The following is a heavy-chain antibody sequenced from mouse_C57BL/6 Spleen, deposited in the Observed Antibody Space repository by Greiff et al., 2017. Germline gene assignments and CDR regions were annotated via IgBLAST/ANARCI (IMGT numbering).Heavy chain of an antibody. CDR3: ARGLRLYAMDY. D-gene: IGHD3-2*02. J-gene: IGHJ4*01. Sequence: VHVKQSGPELVKPGASVKISCKASGYSFTGYYMNWVKQSPEKSLEWIGEINPSTGGTTYNQKFKAKATLTVDKSSSTAYMQLKSLTSEDSAVYYCARGLRLYAMDYWGQGTSDTVSS. CDR2: INPSTGGT. V-gene: IGHV1-42*01. CDR1: GYSFTGYY.